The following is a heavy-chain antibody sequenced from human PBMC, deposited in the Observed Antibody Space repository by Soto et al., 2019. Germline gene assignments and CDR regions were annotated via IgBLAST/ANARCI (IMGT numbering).Heavy chain of an antibody. J-gene: IGHJ3*02. V-gene: IGHV5-51*01. CDR3: ARQIHYYDSSGYYSGAFDI. CDR2: VYPGDSET. CDR1: GYSFTSYW. D-gene: IGHD3-22*01. Sequence: GESLKISCKGSGYSFTSYWIGWVRQMPGKGLEWMGIVYPGDSETRYSPSFQGQVTISADKSISTAYLQWSSLKASDTAMYYCARQIHYYDSSGYYSGAFDIWGQGTMVTVSS.